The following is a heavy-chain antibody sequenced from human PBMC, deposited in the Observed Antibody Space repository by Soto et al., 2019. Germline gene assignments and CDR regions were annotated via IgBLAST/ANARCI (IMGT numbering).Heavy chain of an antibody. V-gene: IGHV4-61*01. Sequence: SETLSLTCTVFGGSVSSGSYYWSWIRQPPGKGLEWIGYIYYSGSTNYNPSLKSRVTISVDTSKNQFSLKLSSVTAADTAVYYCARGLRGYNYYFDYWGQGTLVTVSS. CDR2: IYYSGST. D-gene: IGHD5-18*01. J-gene: IGHJ4*02. CDR1: GGSVSSGSYY. CDR3: ARGLRGYNYYFDY.